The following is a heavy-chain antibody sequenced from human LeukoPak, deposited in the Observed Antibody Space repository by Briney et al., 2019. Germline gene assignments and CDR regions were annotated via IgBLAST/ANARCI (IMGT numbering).Heavy chain of an antibody. J-gene: IGHJ4*02. Sequence: GGSLRLSCVASGFTFSRDWMSWVRQAPGTGLEWVANIKPDGSEKYYVDSVKGRLAISRDNAENSLYLQMNSLRAEDTAVYYCTRDHPAPGEFFDYWGQGSLVTVSS. D-gene: IGHD6-13*01. CDR1: GFTFSRDW. V-gene: IGHV3-7*04. CDR2: IKPDGSEK. CDR3: TRDHPAPGEFFDY.